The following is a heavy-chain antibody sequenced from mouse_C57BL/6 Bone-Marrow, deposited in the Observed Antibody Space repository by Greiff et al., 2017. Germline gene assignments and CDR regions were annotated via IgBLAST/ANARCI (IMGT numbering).Heavy chain of an antibody. CDR2: IDPSDSYT. CDR3: AREKAFITTVGAHFDY. Sequence: VQLQQPGAELVMPGASVKLSCKASGYTFTSYWMHWVKQRPGQGLEWIGEIDPSDSYTNYNQKFKGKSTLTVDKSSSTAYMQLSSLTSEDSAVYYCAREKAFITTVGAHFDYWGQGTTLTVSS. D-gene: IGHD1-1*01. CDR1: GYTFTSYW. V-gene: IGHV1-69*01. J-gene: IGHJ2*01.